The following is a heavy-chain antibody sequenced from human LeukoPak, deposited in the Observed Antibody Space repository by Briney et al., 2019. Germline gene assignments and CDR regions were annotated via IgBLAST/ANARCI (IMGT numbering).Heavy chain of an antibody. Sequence: SQTLSLTCAISGDSVFSNRSPWNWIRQSPSRGLEWLGRTYYRSKWYYDYAVSVKSRITIKSDTSKNQFSLLLNSVTPEDTAVYYCSRGSWFDPWGQGTLVTVSS. CDR2: TYYRSKWYY. V-gene: IGHV6-1*01. CDR3: SRGSWFDP. CDR1: GDSVFSNRSP. J-gene: IGHJ5*02.